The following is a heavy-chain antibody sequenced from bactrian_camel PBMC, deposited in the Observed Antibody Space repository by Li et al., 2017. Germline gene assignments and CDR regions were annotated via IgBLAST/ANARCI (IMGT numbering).Heavy chain of an antibody. CDR3: VREKANTVTMGDLQN. J-gene: IGHJ4*01. CDR1: GFIFSSYW. V-gene: IGHV3S1*01. CDR2: IHTGGGVT. Sequence: HVQLVESGGGSVQAGGSLRLSCAASGFIFSSYWMYWVRQAPGKGLEWVSAIHTGGGVTHYAEPMKGRFTIFGDNAKNTVILQMNGLKLEDSAVYYCVREKANTVTMGDLQNWGQGTQVTVS. D-gene: IGHD3*01.